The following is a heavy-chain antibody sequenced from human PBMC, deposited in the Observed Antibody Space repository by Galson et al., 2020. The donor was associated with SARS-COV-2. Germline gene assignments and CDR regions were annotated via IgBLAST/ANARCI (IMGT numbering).Heavy chain of an antibody. J-gene: IGHJ4*02. V-gene: IGHV4-39*01. CDR2: ISHSGTT. D-gene: IGHD2-21*01. CDR3: ARQYGGGRWYRDF. Sequence: SETLSLTCTVSGDSISSGDYWWGWIRQPPGKGLEWIGIISHSGTTYHDPSLKSRFSIFVHTSNTQFSVRVSSVTAADTAVYYCARQYGGGRWYRDFWGRGILVTVSS. CDR1: GDSISSGDYW.